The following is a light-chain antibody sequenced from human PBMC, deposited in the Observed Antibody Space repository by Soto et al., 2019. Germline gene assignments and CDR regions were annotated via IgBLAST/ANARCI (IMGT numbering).Light chain of an antibody. CDR1: QSIHTN. V-gene: IGKV1-39*01. CDR3: QQSYSTLWT. J-gene: IGKJ1*01. Sequence: DIQMTQSPSSLSASVGDRVTITCRASQSIHTNLSWYQQKPGKAPKLLIRTASSLQSGVPSRFSGSGSGTDFTLTISSLQPEDFATYYCQQSYSTLWTFGQGTKVEIK. CDR2: TAS.